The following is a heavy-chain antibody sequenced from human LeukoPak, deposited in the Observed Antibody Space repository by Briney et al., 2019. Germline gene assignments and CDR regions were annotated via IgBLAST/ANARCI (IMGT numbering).Heavy chain of an antibody. V-gene: IGHV1-3*01. CDR2: INAGNGNT. J-gene: IGHJ4*02. Sequence: GASVKVSCKASGYTFTSYAMHWVRQAPGQRLEWMGWINAGNGNTKYSQKFQGRVTITRDTSASTAYMELSSLRSEDTAVYYCARPGITGTPGGYFDYWGQGTLVTVSS. D-gene: IGHD1-20*01. CDR3: ARPGITGTPGGYFDY. CDR1: GYTFTSYA.